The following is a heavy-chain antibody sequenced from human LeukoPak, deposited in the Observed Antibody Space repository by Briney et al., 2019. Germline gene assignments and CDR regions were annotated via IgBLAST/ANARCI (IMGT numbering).Heavy chain of an antibody. J-gene: IGHJ4*02. CDR3: ARARIAAAGGGFGY. Sequence: ASVKVSCKASGYTFTGYYMHWVRQAPGQGLEWMGWINPNSGGTNYAQKFQGRVTMTRDTSISTAYMELSRLRSDDTAVYYCARARIAAAGGGFGYWGQGTLVTVSS. V-gene: IGHV1-2*02. CDR2: INPNSGGT. D-gene: IGHD6-13*01. CDR1: GYTFTGYY.